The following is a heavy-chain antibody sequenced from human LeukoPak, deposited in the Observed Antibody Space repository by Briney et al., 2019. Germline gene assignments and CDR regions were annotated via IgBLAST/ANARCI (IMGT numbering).Heavy chain of an antibody. D-gene: IGHD6-13*01. V-gene: IGHV3-30*02. CDR1: GFTFSNYG. CDR3: AKDVSSAFDY. J-gene: IGHJ4*02. CDR2: MQYDGSVE. Sequence: GGSLRLSCVASGFTFSNYGTHWVRQAPGKGLEWVTFMQYDGSVEFYADSVKGRFTISRDNSKNTVYLQMTSLRTEDTAVYYCAKDVSSAFDYWGQGTLVTVSS.